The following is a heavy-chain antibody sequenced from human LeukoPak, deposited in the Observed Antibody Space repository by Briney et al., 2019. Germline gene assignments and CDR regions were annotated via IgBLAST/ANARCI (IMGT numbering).Heavy chain of an antibody. Sequence: AGGSLRLSCAASGFIFSSYAMSWVRQSPGKGLEWVSDISGSGGSTYYADSVTGRFTISRENSKNTLYLQMHSMRAEDTALYYCAKSGLNSVGAADYWGQGTLVTVSS. D-gene: IGHD1-26*01. V-gene: IGHV3-23*01. CDR3: AKSGLNSVGAADY. CDR2: ISGSGGST. CDR1: GFIFSSYA. J-gene: IGHJ4*02.